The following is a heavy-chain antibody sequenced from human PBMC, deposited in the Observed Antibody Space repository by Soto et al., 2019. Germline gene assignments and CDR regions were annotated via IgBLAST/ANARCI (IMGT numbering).Heavy chain of an antibody. CDR2: ISGSVGNT. Sequence: EVHLLESGGGLVQPGGSRRLSCAAYGFTLRDYVMTWVRQAPGKGLECVAGISGSVGNTYYADSVKGRFTISRDSSNITLYLQMNSLRAEDTAVYFCTQEVLGARRGPDYWGQGTLVTVSS. J-gene: IGHJ4*02. CDR1: GFTLRDYV. V-gene: IGHV3-23*01. D-gene: IGHD6-6*01. CDR3: TQEVLGARRGPDY.